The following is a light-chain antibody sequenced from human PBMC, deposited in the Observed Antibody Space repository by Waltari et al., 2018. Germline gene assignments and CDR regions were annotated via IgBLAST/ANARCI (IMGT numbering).Light chain of an antibody. CDR1: QEISTS. CDR2: HSS. J-gene: IGKJ1*01. CDR3: RQGDTSPPT. V-gene: IGKV1-12*01. Sequence: HMTQSPSSVSASVGDRVSMSCRASQEISTSLAWYQPKSGTAPSLLIYHSSTLHSGAPSRFSGPGTGTDFALTINNLHPEDFSTFFCRQGDTSPPTFGPGTKVELK.